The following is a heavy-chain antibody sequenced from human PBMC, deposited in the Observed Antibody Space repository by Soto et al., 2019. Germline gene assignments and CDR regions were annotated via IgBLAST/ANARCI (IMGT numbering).Heavy chain of an antibody. CDR2: INAGNGNT. CDR3: ARDRYSYGYYYYGMDV. D-gene: IGHD5-18*01. V-gene: IGHV1-3*01. J-gene: IGHJ6*02. CDR1: GYTFTSYA. Sequence: ASVKVSCKASGYTFTSYAMHWVRQAPGQRLEWMGWINAGNGNTKYSQKLQGRVTITRDTSASTAYMELSSLRSEDTAVYYCARDRYSYGYYYYGMDVWGQGTTVTVSS.